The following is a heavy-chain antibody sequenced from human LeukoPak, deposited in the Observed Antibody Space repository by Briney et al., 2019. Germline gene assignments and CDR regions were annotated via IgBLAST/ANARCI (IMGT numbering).Heavy chain of an antibody. CDR2: IRYDGSNK. J-gene: IGHJ6*02. D-gene: IGHD2-2*01. Sequence: PGGSQRLSCAASGFTFSSYGMHWVRQAPGKGLEWVAFIRYDGSNKYYADSVKGRFTISRDNSKNTLYLQMNSLRAEDTAVYYCARALYCSSTSCPKANYFYYYGMNVWGQGTTVTVSS. V-gene: IGHV3-30*02. CDR3: ARALYCSSTSCPKANYFYYYGMNV. CDR1: GFTFSSYG.